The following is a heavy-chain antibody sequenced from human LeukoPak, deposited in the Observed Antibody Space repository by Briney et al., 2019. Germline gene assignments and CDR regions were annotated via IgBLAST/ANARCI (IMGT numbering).Heavy chain of an antibody. D-gene: IGHD1-1*01. CDR1: GFTFSGSA. CDR2: IRSRPNSFAA. J-gene: IGHJ4*02. CDR3: TSPLLDGTPLFGY. V-gene: IGHV3-73*01. Sequence: GGSLRLSCAASGFTFSGSAMHWVRQASGKGLEWVGRIRSRPNSFAAAYAASVKGRFTISRDDSKNTAYLQMNSLKTEDTAVYYCTSPLLDGTPLFGYWGQGTLVTVSS.